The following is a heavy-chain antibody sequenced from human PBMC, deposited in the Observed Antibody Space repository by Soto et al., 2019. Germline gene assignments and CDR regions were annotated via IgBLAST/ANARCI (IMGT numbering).Heavy chain of an antibody. J-gene: IGHJ4*02. Sequence: GSLRLSCAASGFTFSSYAMSWVRQSPEMGLEWVSAITASGGATYHADSVKGRFTISRDNSKNTLYLQMSSLRAEDTAVYYCAKGSASGSPYYFDYWGQGILVTVSS. CDR3: AKGSASGSPYYFDY. V-gene: IGHV3-23*01. CDR1: GFTFSSYA. CDR2: ITASGGAT. D-gene: IGHD6-25*01.